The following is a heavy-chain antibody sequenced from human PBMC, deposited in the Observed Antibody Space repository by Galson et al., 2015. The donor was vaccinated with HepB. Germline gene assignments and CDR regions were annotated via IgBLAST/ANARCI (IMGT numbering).Heavy chain of an antibody. CDR2: IFHSGST. V-gene: IGHV4-39*01. J-gene: IGHJ4*02. Sequence: ETLSLTCTVSGGSISNSYYYWGWIRQPPGKGLEWIGSIFHSGSTYYNPSLKSRVSISIDTSKNQFSLKLSSVTAADTAVYYCARYDFWGRGILVTVSS. CDR1: GGSISNSYYY. CDR3: ARYDF.